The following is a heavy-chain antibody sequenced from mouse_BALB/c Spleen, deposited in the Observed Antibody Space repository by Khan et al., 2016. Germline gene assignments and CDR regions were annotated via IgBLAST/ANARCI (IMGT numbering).Heavy chain of an antibody. Sequence: EVKLLESGGGLVQPGGSLKLSCAASGYAFSRYWMSWVRQAPGKGLEWIGEINPDSSTTNYTPSLKDRFTISRDNANNTLYLQMSNVRPEDTALYYCARGAMRGAMDDWGQGTSVPVSS. CDR1: GYAFSRYW. CDR2: INPDSSTT. V-gene: IGHV4-1*02. J-gene: IGHJ4*01. CDR3: ARGAMRGAMDD.